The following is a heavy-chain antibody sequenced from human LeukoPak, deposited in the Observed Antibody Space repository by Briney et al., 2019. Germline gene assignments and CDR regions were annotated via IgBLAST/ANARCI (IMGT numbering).Heavy chain of an antibody. J-gene: IGHJ5*02. Sequence: SETLSLTCSVSGGSINSTLYYWVWIRQPPGKGLEWIGSIYSRGSTYYHPSLKSRVTMSMDTSKNQFSLNVISVTAADTAFYYCARDDLSRGGLDPWGQGVLVTVSS. CDR3: ARDDLSRGGLDP. D-gene: IGHD3/OR15-3a*01. CDR2: IYSRGST. V-gene: IGHV4-39*07. CDR1: GGSINSTLYY.